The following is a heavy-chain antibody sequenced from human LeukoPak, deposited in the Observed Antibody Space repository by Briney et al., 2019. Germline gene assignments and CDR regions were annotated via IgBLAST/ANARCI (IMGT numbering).Heavy chain of an antibody. CDR2: ISGSGGST. CDR1: GFTFSSYA. D-gene: IGHD1-1*01. J-gene: IGHJ4*02. V-gene: IGHV3-23*01. CDR3: AKDNTTLDLEPFDY. Sequence: GGSLRLSCAASGFTFSSYAMSWVRQAPGKGMEWVSAISGSGGSTYYADSVKGRFTISRDNSKNTLYLQMNGLRAEDTAVYYCAKDNTTLDLEPFDYWGQGTLVTVSS.